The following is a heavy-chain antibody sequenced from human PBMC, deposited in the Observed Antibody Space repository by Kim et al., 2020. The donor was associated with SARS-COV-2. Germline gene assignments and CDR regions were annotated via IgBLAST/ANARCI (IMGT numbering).Heavy chain of an antibody. CDR2: ISYDGSNK. D-gene: IGHD3-10*01. J-gene: IGHJ6*02. CDR1: GFTFSSYA. V-gene: IGHV3-30-3*01. CDR3: ATSGSGSYYYYGMDV. Sequence: GGSLRLSCAASGFTFSSYAMHWVRQAPGKWLEWVAGISYDGSNKYYADSVKGRFTISRDNSKNTLYLQMNSLRAEDTAVYYCATSGSGSYYYYGMDVWGQGTTVTVSS.